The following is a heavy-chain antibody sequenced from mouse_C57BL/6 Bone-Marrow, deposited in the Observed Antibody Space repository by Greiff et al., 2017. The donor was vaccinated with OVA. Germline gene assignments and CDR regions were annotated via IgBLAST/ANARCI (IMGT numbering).Heavy chain of an antibody. Sequence: EVQLQQSGAELVRPGASVKLSCTASGFNIKDYYMHWVKQRPEQGLEWIGRIDPEDGDTEYAPKFQGKATMTADTSSNTAYLQLSSLTSEDTAVYYCTIYGSSHPYFDYWGQGTTLTVSS. CDR1: GFNIKDYY. D-gene: IGHD1-1*01. J-gene: IGHJ2*01. CDR2: IDPEDGDT. CDR3: TIYGSSHPYFDY. V-gene: IGHV14-1*01.